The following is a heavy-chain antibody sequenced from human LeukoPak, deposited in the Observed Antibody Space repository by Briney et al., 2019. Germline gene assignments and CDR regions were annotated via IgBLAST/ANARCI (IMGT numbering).Heavy chain of an antibody. CDR2: IYYSGST. V-gene: IGHV4-59*12. J-gene: IGHJ4*02. D-gene: IGHD3-3*01. CDR3: AREETYYDFWSGEGGFDY. CDR1: GGSISSYY. Sequence: SETLSLTCTVSGGSISSYYWSWIRQPPGKGLEWIAYIYYSGSTDYNPSLKSRVTISLDTSKNQFSLKLSSVTAADTAVYYCAREETYYDFWSGEGGFDYWGQGTLVTVSS.